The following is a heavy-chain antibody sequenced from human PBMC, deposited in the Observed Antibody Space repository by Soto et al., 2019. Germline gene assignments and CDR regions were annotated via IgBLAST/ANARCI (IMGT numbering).Heavy chain of an antibody. CDR1: GFTFSSYE. D-gene: IGHD6-19*01. V-gene: IGHV3-48*03. Sequence: EVRLVESGGGLVQPGESLRLSCAASGFTFSSYEMNWVRQAPGKGLEWVAYISSRGTSIFYADSVKGRFSISRDNDNDSVSLLMNNLKVDDTAVYYCARARGYNTGWYVGALDLWGQGTLVTVSS. CDR3: ARARGYNTGWYVGALDL. J-gene: IGHJ4*02. CDR2: ISSRGTSI.